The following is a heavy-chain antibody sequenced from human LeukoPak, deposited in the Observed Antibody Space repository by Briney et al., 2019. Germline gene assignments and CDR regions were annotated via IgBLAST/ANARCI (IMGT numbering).Heavy chain of an antibody. CDR1: GFTFSSYG. Sequence: PGGSLRLSCAASGFTFSSYGMHWVRQAPGKGLEWVAFIRYDGSNKYYADSVKGRFTISRGNSKNTLYLQMNSLRAGDTAVYYCASEVGATGDYWGQGTLVTVSS. CDR3: ASEVGATGDY. V-gene: IGHV3-30*02. D-gene: IGHD1-26*01. CDR2: IRYDGSNK. J-gene: IGHJ4*02.